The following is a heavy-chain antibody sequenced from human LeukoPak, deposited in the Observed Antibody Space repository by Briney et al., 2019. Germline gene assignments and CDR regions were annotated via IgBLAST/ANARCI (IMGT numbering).Heavy chain of an antibody. CDR1: GGSIGSYY. J-gene: IGHJ4*02. V-gene: IGHV4-59*01. CDR3: ARNNYCSGGSCYGSRVDY. CDR2: IYYSGST. D-gene: IGHD2-15*01. Sequence: PSETLSLTCSVSGGSIGSYYWSWIRQPPGKGLEWIGYIYYSGSTNYNPSLKSRVTISVDTSKNQFSLKLTSVTAADTAVYYCARNNYCSGGSCYGSRVDYWGQGTLVTVSS.